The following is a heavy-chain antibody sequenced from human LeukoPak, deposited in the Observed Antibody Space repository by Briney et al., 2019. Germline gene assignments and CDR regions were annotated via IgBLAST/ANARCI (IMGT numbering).Heavy chain of an antibody. J-gene: IGHJ6*02. Sequence: GGSLRLSCAASGFTLSSYGMHWVRQAPGKGLEWVAVISYDGSNKYYADSVKGRFTISRDNSKNTLYLQMNSLRAENTAVYYCARAKTVPQSVYYYYGMDVWGQGTTVTVSS. CDR1: GFTLSSYG. CDR3: ARAKTVPQSVYYYYGMDV. CDR2: ISYDGSNK. V-gene: IGHV3-30*03. D-gene: IGHD1-14*01.